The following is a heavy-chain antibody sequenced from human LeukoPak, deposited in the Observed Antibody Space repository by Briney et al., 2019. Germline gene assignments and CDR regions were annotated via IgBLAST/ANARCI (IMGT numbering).Heavy chain of an antibody. CDR3: ASSTIVRGISFWFDP. Sequence: SETLSLTCTASGGSISSYYWSWIRQPPGKGLEWIGYIYYSGSTNYNPSLKSRVTISVDTSKNQFSLKLSSATAADTAVYYCASSTIVRGISFWFDPWVQGTLVTVSS. CDR2: IYYSGST. J-gene: IGHJ5*02. CDR1: GGSISSYY. D-gene: IGHD3-10*01. V-gene: IGHV4-59*01.